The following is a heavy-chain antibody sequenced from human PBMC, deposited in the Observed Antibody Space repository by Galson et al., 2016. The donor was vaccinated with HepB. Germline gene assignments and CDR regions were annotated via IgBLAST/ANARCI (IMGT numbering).Heavy chain of an antibody. Sequence: SLRLSCAASGFSFSSYGMTWVRQAPGKGLEVVSSISRSGDSTDYADSVKGRFTISRDNSKNTLSLQMNSLRADDAAVYYCGQGSTAPAVWGKGTTVTVSS. CDR3: GQGSTAPAV. D-gene: IGHD1-26*01. J-gene: IGHJ6*04. V-gene: IGHV3-23*01. CDR1: GFSFSSYG. CDR2: ISRSGDST.